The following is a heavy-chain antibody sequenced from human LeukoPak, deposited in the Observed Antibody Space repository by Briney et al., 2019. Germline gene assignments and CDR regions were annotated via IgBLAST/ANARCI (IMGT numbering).Heavy chain of an antibody. D-gene: IGHD6-19*01. CDR2: IYYSGST. V-gene: IGHV4-59*01. CDR3: ARDPSSGWYRSAFHI. CDR1: GGSISSYD. J-gene: IGHJ3*02. Sequence: PSETLSLTCTVSGGSISSYDWSWIRQPPGKGLEWVGYIYYSGSTNYNPSLKSRVTISVDTSKNQFSLKLSSVTAADTAVYYCARDPSSGWYRSAFHIWGQGTMVTVSS.